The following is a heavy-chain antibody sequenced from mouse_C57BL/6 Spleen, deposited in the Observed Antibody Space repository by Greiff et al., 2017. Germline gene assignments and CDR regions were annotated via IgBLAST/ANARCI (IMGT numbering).Heavy chain of an antibody. V-gene: IGHV1-52*01. CDR2: IDPSDSET. CDR1: GYTFTSYW. J-gene: IGHJ3*01. Sequence: QVQLQQPGAELVRPGSSVKLSCKASGYTFTSYWMHWVKQRPIQGLAWIGNIDPSDSETHYNQQFKDKATLTVDKSSSTAYMQLSSLTSEASAVYYCARTRGDGSGYAFAYWGQGTLVTVSA. CDR3: ARTRGDGSGYAFAY. D-gene: IGHD3-2*02.